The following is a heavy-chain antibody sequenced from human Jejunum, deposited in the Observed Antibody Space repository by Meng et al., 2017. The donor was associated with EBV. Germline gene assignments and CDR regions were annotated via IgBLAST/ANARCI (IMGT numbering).Heavy chain of an antibody. D-gene: IGHD5-12*01. Sequence: VQVVQSGAEVKEPGASGRVSSKASGYPFIDYHVHWVRQAPGQGLEWMGILNPNNGATSYAQRIRGRVTMTRDTSTSTVYMELSSLRSEDTALYYCVGEIVAPYSFDQWGQGTLVTVSS. CDR3: VGEIVAPYSFDQ. CDR1: GYPFIDYH. J-gene: IGHJ4*02. V-gene: IGHV1-46*01. CDR2: LNPNNGAT.